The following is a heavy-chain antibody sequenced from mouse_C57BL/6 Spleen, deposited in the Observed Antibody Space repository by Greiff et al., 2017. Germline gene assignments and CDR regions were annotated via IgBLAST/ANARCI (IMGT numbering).Heavy chain of an antibody. D-gene: IGHD1-1*01. J-gene: IGHJ2*01. CDR2: IRNKANGYTT. Sequence: VQLQQSGGGLVQPGGSLSLSCAASGFTFTDSYMSWVRQPPGKALEWLGFIRNKANGYTTEYSASVKGRFTISRDNSQSILYLQMNALRAEDSATYYCARYYYGSSYQGYFDYWGQGTTLTVSS. CDR3: ARYYYGSSYQGYFDY. V-gene: IGHV7-3*01. CDR1: GFTFTDSY.